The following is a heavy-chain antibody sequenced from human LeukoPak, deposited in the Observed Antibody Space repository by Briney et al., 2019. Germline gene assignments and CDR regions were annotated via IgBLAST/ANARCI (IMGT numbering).Heavy chain of an antibody. CDR1: GFSISSYE. Sequence: GGSLRLSCAASGFSISSYEMSWVRQAPGKGLEWVSYISSSGSTIYYADSVKGRFTISRDNAKNSLYLRMNSLRAEDTAVYYCARVELAPYYYNMDVWGKGTTVTVSS. CDR2: ISSSGSTI. CDR3: ARVELAPYYYNMDV. J-gene: IGHJ6*03. D-gene: IGHD1-7*01. V-gene: IGHV3-48*03.